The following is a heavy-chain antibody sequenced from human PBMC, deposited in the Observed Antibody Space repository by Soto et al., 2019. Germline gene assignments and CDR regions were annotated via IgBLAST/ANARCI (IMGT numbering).Heavy chain of an antibody. J-gene: IGHJ3*02. CDR2: IYYSGST. CDR3: ARSPGYYDLLTGYDTPFGAFDI. D-gene: IGHD3-9*01. CDR1: GGSISSYY. Sequence: QVQLQESGPGLVKPSETLSLTCTVSGGSISSYYWSWIRQPPGKGLEWIGYIYYSGSTNYNPSLKSRVTISVAPSKNHFSRMLTSVTAADTAVYYCARSPGYYDLLTGYDTPFGAFDIWGQGTMVTVSS. V-gene: IGHV4-59*01.